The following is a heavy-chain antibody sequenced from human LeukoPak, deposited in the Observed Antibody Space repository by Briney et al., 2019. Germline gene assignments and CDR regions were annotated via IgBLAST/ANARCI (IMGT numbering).Heavy chain of an antibody. Sequence: GASVKVSCKASGYTFTTYYMHWVRQAPGQGLEWMGIVNPSVGSTTYAQGFQGRDTMSSDTSTSTLYMELSSLRSEDTAVYYCARDPSDVNALDLWGQGTMVTVSS. CDR1: GYTFTTYY. CDR2: VNPSVGST. V-gene: IGHV1-46*01. CDR3: ARDPSDVNALDL. J-gene: IGHJ3*01. D-gene: IGHD2-2*01.